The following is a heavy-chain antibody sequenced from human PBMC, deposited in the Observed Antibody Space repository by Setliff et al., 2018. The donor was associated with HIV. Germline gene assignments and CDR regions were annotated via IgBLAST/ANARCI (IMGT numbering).Heavy chain of an antibody. CDR2: IYTSGST. V-gene: IGHV4-4*07. CDR1: GGSISSYY. J-gene: IGHJ6*03. CDR3: ARDGSGSSYYYYYMDV. Sequence: ETLSLTCTVSGGSISSYYWSWIRQPAGKGLEWIGRIYTSGSTNYNPSLKSRVTMSVDTSKNQFSLKLSSVTAADTAVYYCARDGSGSSYYYYYMDVWGKGTTVTVSS. D-gene: IGHD3-10*01.